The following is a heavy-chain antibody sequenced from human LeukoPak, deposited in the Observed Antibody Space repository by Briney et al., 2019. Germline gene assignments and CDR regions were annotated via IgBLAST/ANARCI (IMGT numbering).Heavy chain of an antibody. CDR1: GGSISSSTNW. D-gene: IGHD2-8*01. V-gene: IGHV4-4*02. Sequence: SGTLSLTCAVSGGSISSSTNWWSWVRQPPGKGLEWIGEIYHSGGTNYNPSLTSRITISVDKSQNQFSLKVNSLTAADTAVYYCATNGYYCMDVWGKGTTVTVSS. J-gene: IGHJ6*03. CDR2: IYHSGGT. CDR3: ATNGYYCMDV.